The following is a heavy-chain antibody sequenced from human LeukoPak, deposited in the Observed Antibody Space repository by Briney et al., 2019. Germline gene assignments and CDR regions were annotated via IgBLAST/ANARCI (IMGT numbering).Heavy chain of an antibody. CDR1: GSISGYY. J-gene: IGHJ3*02. Sequence: LETLSLTCTVSGSISGYYWSWLRQPPGKGLEWIGYIYTSGSTNYNPSLESRVTISVDTSKNQFSLDLSSVTAADTAVYYCARQKCTSASCLTKNAFDIWGQGTMVTVSS. V-gene: IGHV4-4*09. D-gene: IGHD2-2*01. CDR2: IYTSGST. CDR3: ARQKCTSASCLTKNAFDI.